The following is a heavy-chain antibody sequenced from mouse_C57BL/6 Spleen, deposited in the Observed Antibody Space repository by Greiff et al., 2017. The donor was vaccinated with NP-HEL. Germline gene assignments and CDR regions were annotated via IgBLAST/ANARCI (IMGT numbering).Heavy chain of an antibody. Sequence: VKLVESGPGLVAPSQSLSITCTVSGFSLTSYGVHWVRQPPGKGLEWLVVIWSDGSTTYNSALKSRLSISKDNSKSQVFLKMNSLQTDDTAMYYCARHGYYGSSSYWYFDVWGTGTTVTVSS. CDR3: ARHGYYGSSSYWYFDV. CDR1: GFSLTSYG. V-gene: IGHV2-6-1*01. D-gene: IGHD1-1*01. CDR2: IWSDGST. J-gene: IGHJ1*03.